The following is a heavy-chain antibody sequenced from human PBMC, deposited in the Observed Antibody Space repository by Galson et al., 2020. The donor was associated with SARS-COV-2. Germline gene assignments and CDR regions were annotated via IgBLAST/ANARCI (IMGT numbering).Heavy chain of an antibody. CDR1: GFTFSSYG. V-gene: IGHV3-30*03. J-gene: IGHJ4*02. CDR3: ARDRGYSYGETLLDY. CDR2: ISYDGSNK. D-gene: IGHD5-18*01. Sequence: GESLKISCAASGFTFSSYGMHWVRQAPGKGLEWVAVISYDGSNKYYADSVKGRFTISRDNSKNTLYLQMNSLRAEDTAVYYCARDRGYSYGETLLDYWDQGTLVTVSS.